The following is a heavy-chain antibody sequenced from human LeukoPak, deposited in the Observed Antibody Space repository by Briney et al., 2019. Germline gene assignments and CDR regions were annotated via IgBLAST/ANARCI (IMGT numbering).Heavy chain of an antibody. Sequence: PGGSLRLSCTASGFTFDSYAMHWVRQAPGKGLEWVGRIKSKTDGGTTDYAEPVKGRFTISRDDSKNTLCLQMNFLKTEDTALYYCAAVSVDYGDSSFDFWGQGTLVTVSS. D-gene: IGHD4-17*01. CDR1: GFTFDSYA. CDR2: IKSKTDGGTT. V-gene: IGHV3-15*01. CDR3: AAVSVDYGDSSFDF. J-gene: IGHJ4*02.